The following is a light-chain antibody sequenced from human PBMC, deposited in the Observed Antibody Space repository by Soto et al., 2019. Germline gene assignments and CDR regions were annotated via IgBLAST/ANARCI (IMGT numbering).Light chain of an antibody. CDR1: QSISNC. CDR2: DAS. Sequence: EIVMIESPCTLSESIGDRATLTCRASQSISNCLAWYQQKRGKAPKLLIYDASNRDSGIPARFSGSGSGTEFTLTISSLQSDDFAAYYCQQSNGYPTTFGQGTRVDIK. J-gene: IGKJ1*01. CDR3: QQSNGYPTT. V-gene: IGKV1-5*01.